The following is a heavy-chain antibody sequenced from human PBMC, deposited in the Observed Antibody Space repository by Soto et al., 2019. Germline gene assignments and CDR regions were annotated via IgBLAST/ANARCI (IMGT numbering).Heavy chain of an antibody. CDR1: GFTFSSYA. Sequence: QVQLVESGGGVVQPGRSLRLSCAASGFTFSSYAMHWVRQAPGKGLEWVAVISYDGSNKYYADSVKGRFTISRDNSKNTLYRQMNSLRAEDTAVYYCARGWSYSSGKYGMDVWGHGSTVTVSS. V-gene: IGHV3-30-3*01. D-gene: IGHD6-19*01. CDR2: ISYDGSNK. CDR3: ARGWSYSSGKYGMDV. J-gene: IGHJ6*02.